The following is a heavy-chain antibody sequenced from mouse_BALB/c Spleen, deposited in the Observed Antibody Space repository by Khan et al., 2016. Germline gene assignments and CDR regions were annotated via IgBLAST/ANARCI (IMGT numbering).Heavy chain of an antibody. CDR2: IDPANGNT. J-gene: IGHJ3*01. Sequence: EVQLVESGAELVKPGASVKLSCTASGFNIKDTYMHWVKQRPEQGLEWIGRIDPANGNTKYDPKLQGKATITADTSSSTAYLQLSSLPSADTAVYYCARSPYHYDVGFACWGQGTLVTVSA. CDR3: ARSPYHYDVGFAC. V-gene: IGHV14-3*02. CDR1: GFNIKDTY. D-gene: IGHD2-4*01.